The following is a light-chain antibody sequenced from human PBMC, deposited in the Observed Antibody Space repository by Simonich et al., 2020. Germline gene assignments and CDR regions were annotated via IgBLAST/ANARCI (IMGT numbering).Light chain of an antibody. V-gene: IGKV3-15*01. CDR3: QQYNNWPLT. CDR1: QRVSSN. CDR2: GAS. J-gene: IGKJ4*01. Sequence: IVMTQSPATLSVSPGVRAPLSCRASQRVSSNLAWYQQKPGQAPRLLIYGASTRATGIPARFSGSGSGTEFTLTISSMQSEDFAVYYCQQYNNWPLTFGGGTKVEIK.